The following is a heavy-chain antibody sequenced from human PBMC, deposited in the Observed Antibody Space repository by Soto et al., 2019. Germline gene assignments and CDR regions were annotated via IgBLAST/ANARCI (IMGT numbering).Heavy chain of an antibody. Sequence: SETLSLTCPVSGGSISAYSWSWVRQPPGKGLEWIGNIHYNGNTKYSPSLKSRVTMSVDTSKNHFSLRAEDTAVYYCAKDRNQWLVRFFFDYWGQGTLVTVSS. CDR3: AKDRNQWLVRFFFDY. J-gene: IGHJ4*02. D-gene: IGHD6-19*01. CDR1: GGSISAYS. V-gene: IGHV4-59*01. CDR2: IHYNGNT.